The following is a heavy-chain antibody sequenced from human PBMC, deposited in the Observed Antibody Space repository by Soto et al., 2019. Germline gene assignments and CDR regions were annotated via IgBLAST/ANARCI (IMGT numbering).Heavy chain of an antibody. CDR1: GDSVSSNSAA. D-gene: IGHD6-19*01. CDR3: AREVAVTGTGYSYFGLDV. CDR2: TYYRSKWYN. Sequence: QTLSLTCAISGDSVSSNSAAWNWIRQSPSRGLEWLGRTYYRSKWYNEYSLSVKNRITINPDISENQFFLQLNSVTPEDTALYYCAREVAVTGTGYSYFGLDVWGQGTTVTVSS. J-gene: IGHJ6*02. V-gene: IGHV6-1*01.